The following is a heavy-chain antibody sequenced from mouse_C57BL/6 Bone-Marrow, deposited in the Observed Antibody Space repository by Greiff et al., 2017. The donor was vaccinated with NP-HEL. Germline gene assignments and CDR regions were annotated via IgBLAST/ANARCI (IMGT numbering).Heavy chain of an antibody. CDR1: GFSFTSYG. V-gene: IGHV2-2*01. CDR2: IWYGGST. D-gene: IGHD2-1*01. J-gene: IGHJ4*01. CDR3: ASPYYYGDAMDY. Sequence: QVQLQQSGPGLVQPSQSLSITCTVSGFSFTSYGVHWVRQSPGKGLEWLGVIWYGGSTDYNAAFISRLSISKDNSKSQVFFKMNSLQADDTARYYCASPYYYGDAMDYWGQGASVTVSS.